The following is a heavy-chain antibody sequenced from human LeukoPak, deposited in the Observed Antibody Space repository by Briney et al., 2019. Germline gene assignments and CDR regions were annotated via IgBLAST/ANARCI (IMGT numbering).Heavy chain of an antibody. J-gene: IGHJ3*02. CDR2: ISSSSSTI. Sequence: GGSLRPSCAASGFTFSSYSMNWVRQAPGKGLEWVSYISSSSSTIYYADSVKGRFTISRDNAKNSLYLQMNSLRAEDTAVYYCAGTVTTLAFDIWGQGTMVTVSS. CDR3: AGTVTTLAFDI. CDR1: GFTFSSYS. V-gene: IGHV3-48*01. D-gene: IGHD4-17*01.